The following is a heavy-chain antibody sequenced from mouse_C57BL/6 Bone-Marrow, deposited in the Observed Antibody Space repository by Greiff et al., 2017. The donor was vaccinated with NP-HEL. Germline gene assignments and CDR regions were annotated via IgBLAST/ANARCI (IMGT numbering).Heavy chain of an antibody. CDR1: GFTFSSYG. D-gene: IGHD2-5*01. Sequence: EVKLVESGGDLVKPGGSLKLSCAASGFTFSSYGMSWVRQTPDKRLAWVATISSGGSYTYYPDSVKGRFTISRDNAKNTLYLQMSSLKSEDTAMYYCARQHYSNGDAMDYWGQGTSVTVSS. CDR2: ISSGGSYT. J-gene: IGHJ4*01. CDR3: ARQHYSNGDAMDY. V-gene: IGHV5-6*01.